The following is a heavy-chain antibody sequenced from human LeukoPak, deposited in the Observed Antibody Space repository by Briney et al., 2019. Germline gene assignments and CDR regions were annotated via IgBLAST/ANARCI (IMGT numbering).Heavy chain of an antibody. D-gene: IGHD5-18*01. Sequence: KPSETLSLTCAVYDGSFSGYYRSWIRQPPGKGLEWIGEINHSGSTNYNPSLKSRVTISVDTSKNQFSLKLSSVTAADTAVYYCARGGYSFDYWGQGTLVTVSS. CDR2: INHSGST. V-gene: IGHV4-34*01. J-gene: IGHJ4*02. CDR1: DGSFSGYY. CDR3: ARGGYSFDY.